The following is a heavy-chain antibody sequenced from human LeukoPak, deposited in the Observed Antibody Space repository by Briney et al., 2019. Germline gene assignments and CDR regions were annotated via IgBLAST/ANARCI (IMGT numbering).Heavy chain of an antibody. CDR3: AKDKVATIPLYYFDY. CDR2: ISGDGGST. D-gene: IGHD5-24*01. J-gene: IGHJ4*02. CDR1: GFTFDDYA. V-gene: IGHV3-43*02. Sequence: GGSLRLSCAASGFTFDDYAMHWVRQAPGKGLEWVSLISGDGGSTYYADSVKGRFTISRDNSINSLYLQMNSLRTEDTALYYCAKDKVATIPLYYFDYWGQGTLVTVSS.